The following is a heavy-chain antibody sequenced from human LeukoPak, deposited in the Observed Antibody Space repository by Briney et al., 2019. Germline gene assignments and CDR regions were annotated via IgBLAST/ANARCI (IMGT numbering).Heavy chain of an antibody. J-gene: IGHJ6*02. V-gene: IGHV3-30-3*01. CDR2: ISYDGSNK. CDR3: ATLVAYRMDG. Sequence: GGSLRLSCAASGFTFSSYAMHWVRQAPGKGLEWVAVISYDGSNKYYADSVKGRFTISRDNSKNTLYLQMTSLRAEDTAVYYCATLVAYRMDGWGQGTTVTVS. CDR1: GFTFSSYA. D-gene: IGHD1-1*01.